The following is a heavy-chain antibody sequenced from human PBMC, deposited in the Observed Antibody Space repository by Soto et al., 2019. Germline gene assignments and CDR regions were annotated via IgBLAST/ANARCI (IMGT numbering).Heavy chain of an antibody. V-gene: IGHV1-18*01. CDR3: ARGSRSGYFEY. CDR2: ISAYNGNT. Sequence: QVQLVQSGAEVKKPGASVKVSCKASGYTFTSYGISWVRQAPGQGLEWMGWISAYNGNTNYAQKLQGRVNMTTEKSTSTAYMERSSLRSEDTAVYYCARGSRSGYFEYWGQGTLVTVYS. D-gene: IGHD3-3*01. CDR1: GYTFTSYG. J-gene: IGHJ4*02.